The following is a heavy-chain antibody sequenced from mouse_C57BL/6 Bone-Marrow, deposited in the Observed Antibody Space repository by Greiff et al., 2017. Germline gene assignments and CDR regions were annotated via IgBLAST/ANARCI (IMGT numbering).Heavy chain of an antibody. J-gene: IGHJ1*03. CDR3: ARWWGSSYPWYFDV. D-gene: IGHD1-1*01. V-gene: IGHV1-9*01. CDR1: GYTFTGYW. Sequence: QVQLKESGAELMKPGASVKLSCKATGYTFTGYWIEWVKQRPGHGLEWIGEILPGSGSTNYNEKFKGKATFTADRSSNTAHMQLSSPTTEDSAIYYCARWWGSSYPWYFDVWGTGTTVTVSS. CDR2: ILPGSGST.